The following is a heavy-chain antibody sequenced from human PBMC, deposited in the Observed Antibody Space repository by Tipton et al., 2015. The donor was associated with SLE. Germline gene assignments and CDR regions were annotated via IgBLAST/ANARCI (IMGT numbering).Heavy chain of an antibody. CDR2: IYTSGST. V-gene: IGHV4-4*08. Sequence: TLSLTCAVYGGSFSGYYWSWIRQPPGKGLELIGYIYTSGSTNHNPSLKSRVTISVDTSKNQFSLKLSSVTAADTAVYYCARSLVGANGGAHFDYWGQGTLVTVSS. D-gene: IGHD1-26*01. CDR3: ARSLVGANGGAHFDY. J-gene: IGHJ4*02. CDR1: GGSFSGYY.